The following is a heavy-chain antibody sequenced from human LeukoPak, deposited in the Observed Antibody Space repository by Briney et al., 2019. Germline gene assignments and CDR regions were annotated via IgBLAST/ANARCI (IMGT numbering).Heavy chain of an antibody. CDR1: GGSISSYY. D-gene: IGHD2-15*01. Sequence: PSETLSLTCTVSGGSISSYYWSWIRQPPGPGLEWIGYIYYGGSTNYNPSPKSRVTISVDTSKNQFSLKLSSVTAADTAVYYCARAEVVVAATHRWFDPWGQGTLVTVSS. V-gene: IGHV4-59*01. CDR3: ARAEVVVAATHRWFDP. J-gene: IGHJ5*02. CDR2: IYYGGST.